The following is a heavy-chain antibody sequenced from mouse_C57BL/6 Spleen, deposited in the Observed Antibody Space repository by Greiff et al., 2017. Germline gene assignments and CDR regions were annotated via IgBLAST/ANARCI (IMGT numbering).Heavy chain of an antibody. J-gene: IGHJ3*01. Sequence: QVQLQQPGAELVKPGASVKLSCKASGYTFTSYWITWVNQRPGQGLEWIGDINPGSGSTNYNEKFKSKATLTVDTSSSTAYMQLSSLTSEDSAVYYCAREDYDSWFAYWGQGTLVTVSA. CDR1: GYTFTSYW. CDR3: AREDYDSWFAY. D-gene: IGHD2-4*01. V-gene: IGHV1-55*01. CDR2: INPGSGST.